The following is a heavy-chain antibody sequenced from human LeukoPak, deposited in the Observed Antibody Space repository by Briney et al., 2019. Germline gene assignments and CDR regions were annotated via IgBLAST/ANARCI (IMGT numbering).Heavy chain of an antibody. J-gene: IGHJ5*02. Sequence: ASVKVSCKASGYTFTSYGISWVRQAPGQGLEWMGWISAYNGNTNYAQKLQGRVTMTTDTSTSTAYMGLRSLRSEDTAVYYCATESTTAMAPDPWGQGTLVTVSS. CDR1: GYTFTSYG. CDR3: ATESTTAMAPDP. D-gene: IGHD5-18*01. CDR2: ISAYNGNT. V-gene: IGHV1-18*01.